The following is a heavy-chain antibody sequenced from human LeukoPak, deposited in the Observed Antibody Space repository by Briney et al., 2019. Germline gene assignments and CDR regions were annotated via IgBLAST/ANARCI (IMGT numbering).Heavy chain of an antibody. Sequence: GGSLRLSCAASGFTFSSYEMNWVRQAPGKGLEWVSYISSSGSTIYYADSVKCRFTISRDNAKNSLYLQMNSLRAEDTAVYYCARVIGSYGDSAYWGQGTLVTVSS. D-gene: IGHD3-16*01. CDR2: ISSSGSTI. CDR1: GFTFSSYE. J-gene: IGHJ4*02. CDR3: ARVIGSYGDSAY. V-gene: IGHV3-48*03.